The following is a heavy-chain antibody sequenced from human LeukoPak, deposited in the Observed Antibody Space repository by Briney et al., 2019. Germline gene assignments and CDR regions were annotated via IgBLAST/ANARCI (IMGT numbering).Heavy chain of an antibody. D-gene: IGHD6-6*01. J-gene: IGHJ6*02. V-gene: IGHV1-69*13. CDR1: GGTFISYA. CDR3: ARGPRIAARPLIYYYGMDV. Sequence: GASVKVSCKASGGTFISYAISWVRQAPGQGLEWMGGIIPIFGTANYAQKFQGRVTITADESTSTAYMELSSLRSEDTAVYYCARGPRIAARPLIYYYGMDVWGQGTTVTVSS. CDR2: IIPIFGTA.